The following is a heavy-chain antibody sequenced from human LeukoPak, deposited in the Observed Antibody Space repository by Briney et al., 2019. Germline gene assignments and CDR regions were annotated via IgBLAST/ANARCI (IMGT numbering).Heavy chain of an antibody. Sequence: ASVKVSCKASGYTFTSYYMHWVRQAPGQGLEWMGIINPSGGSTSYAQKFQGRVTMTRDMSTSTVYMELSSLRSEDTAVYYCARDGYCRSTSCLEWEFDYWGQGTLVTVSS. CDR2: INPSGGST. CDR1: GYTFTSYY. J-gene: IGHJ4*02. CDR3: ARDGYCRSTSCLEWEFDY. D-gene: IGHD2-2*03. V-gene: IGHV1-46*01.